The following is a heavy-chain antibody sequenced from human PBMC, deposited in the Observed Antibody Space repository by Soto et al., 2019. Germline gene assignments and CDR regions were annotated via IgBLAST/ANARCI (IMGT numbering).Heavy chain of an antibody. D-gene: IGHD2-2*01. CDR1: GGSISSYY. V-gene: IGHV4-59*01. CDR3: ARDRCSSTSCYDYGDFADYYYYMDV. J-gene: IGHJ6*03. Sequence: SETLSLTCTVSGGSISSYYWSWIRQPPGKGLEWIGYIYYSGSTNYNPSLKSRVTISVDTSKNQFSLKLSSVTAADTAGYYCARDRCSSTSCYDYGDFADYYYYMDVWGKGTTVTVSS. CDR2: IYYSGST.